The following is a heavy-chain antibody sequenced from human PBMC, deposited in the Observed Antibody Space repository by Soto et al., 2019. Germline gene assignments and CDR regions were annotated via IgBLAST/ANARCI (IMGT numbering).Heavy chain of an antibody. CDR1: GFTFSTHA. CDR3: ARDTGPAGGGACDI. Sequence: EVQLLESGGGLVQPGGSLRLSCAASGFTFSTHAMIWVRQAPGKGLNWVSTVDVGGGSTYYTDSVKGRFTVSRDNSKNTGYLQLNTLRAEDKALFFFARDTGPAGGGACDIWGQGTMVTVSS. CDR2: VDVGGGST. J-gene: IGHJ3*02. V-gene: IGHV3-23*01. D-gene: IGHD3-10*01.